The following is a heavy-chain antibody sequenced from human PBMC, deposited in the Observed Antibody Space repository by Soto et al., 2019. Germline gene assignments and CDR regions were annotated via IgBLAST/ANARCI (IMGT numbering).Heavy chain of an antibody. Sequence: MQVVESGGGVVQPGTSLRLSCTGSGFTFSSYSMHWFRQAPGKGLEWVAVMSYDRVNKFYGDPVKGRFTVSRDNSTSTMYLQMNNLSFEDTAIYYCARDGLPAVHGRGFDPWGQGTVVTVSS. CDR3: ARDGLPAVHGRGFDP. CDR2: MSYDRVNK. D-gene: IGHD2-15*01. J-gene: IGHJ5*02. CDR1: GFTFSSYS. V-gene: IGHV3-30-3*01.